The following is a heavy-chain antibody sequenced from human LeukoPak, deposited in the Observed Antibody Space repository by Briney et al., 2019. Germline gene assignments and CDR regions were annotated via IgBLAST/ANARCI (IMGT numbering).Heavy chain of an antibody. V-gene: IGHV3-53*01. CDR1: GFSVRTTY. Sequence: PGGSLRLSCVVSGFSVRTTYMSWVRQAPGKGPEWVSAVYTGGGTDHADSVKGRFTISRDNSKNTLSLQMNSLRVEDTAIYYCTRSGYRHPYHFDSWGQGTLVTVSS. CDR3: TRSGYRHPYHFDS. CDR2: VYTGGGT. J-gene: IGHJ4*02. D-gene: IGHD3-22*01.